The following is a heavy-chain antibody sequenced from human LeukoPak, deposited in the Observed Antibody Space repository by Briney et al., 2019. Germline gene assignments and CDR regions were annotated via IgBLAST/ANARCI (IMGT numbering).Heavy chain of an antibody. CDR1: GGTFSSYA. Sequence: SVKVSCKASGGTFSSYAISWVRQAPGQGLEWMGRIIPIFGTANYAQKFQGRVAITTDESTSTAYMEPSSLGSEDTAVYYCARNVEMASLDYWGQGTLVTVSS. CDR3: ARNVEMASLDY. V-gene: IGHV1-69*05. J-gene: IGHJ4*02. D-gene: IGHD5-24*01. CDR2: IIPIFGTA.